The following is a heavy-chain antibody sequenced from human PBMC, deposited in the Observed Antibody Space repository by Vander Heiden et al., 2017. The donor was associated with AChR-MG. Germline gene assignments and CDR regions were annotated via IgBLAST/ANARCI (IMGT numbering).Heavy chain of an antibody. V-gene: IGHV3-23*01. CDR1: GFTFTTHA. J-gene: IGHJ2*01. Sequence: EVQLFGSGGDLVQPGGSLILSCASSGFTFTTHALTWVRQAPGKRLEWVSTVSVGVISTSYADSVKGRFIISRDNSKNTLYLQMSSLRADDTAVYYCARDSALTTDCYFDLWGRGTLVTVSS. D-gene: IGHD4-4*01. CDR3: ARDSALTTDCYFDL. CDR2: VSVGVIST.